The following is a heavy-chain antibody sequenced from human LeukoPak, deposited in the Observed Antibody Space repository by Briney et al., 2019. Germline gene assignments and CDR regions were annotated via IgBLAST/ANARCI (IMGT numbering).Heavy chain of an antibody. Sequence: GGSLRLSCVASGFTFSSCPMHWVRQAPGKGLEWVAIVSYDGNNKYYADSVKGRFTISRDNSKNTLYLQMNSLRAEDTAVYYCARGKSTGGFDYWGQGTPVTVSS. CDR3: ARGKSTGGFDY. CDR1: GFTFSSCP. J-gene: IGHJ4*02. V-gene: IGHV3-30-3*01. D-gene: IGHD7-27*01. CDR2: VSYDGNNK.